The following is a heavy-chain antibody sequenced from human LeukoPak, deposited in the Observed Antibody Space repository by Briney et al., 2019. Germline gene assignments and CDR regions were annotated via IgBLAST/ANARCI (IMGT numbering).Heavy chain of an antibody. CDR3: ARLAYCGGDCYYWVGYFDY. CDR2: IYYSGST. CDR1: GGSISSGEYY. J-gene: IGHJ4*02. V-gene: IGHV4-30-4*08. D-gene: IGHD2-21*01. Sequence: SQTLSLTCTVSGGSISSGEYYWSWIRQPPGKGLEWIGYIYYSGSTYYNPSLKSRVTISVDTSKNQFSLKLSSVTAADTAVYYCARLAYCGGDCYYWVGYFDYWGQGTLVTVSS.